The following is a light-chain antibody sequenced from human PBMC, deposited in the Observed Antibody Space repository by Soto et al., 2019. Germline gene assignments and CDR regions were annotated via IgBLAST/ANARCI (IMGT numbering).Light chain of an antibody. V-gene: IGKV3-15*01. CDR3: QQYNNWPLT. J-gene: IGKJ4*01. CDR2: GAS. Sequence: EIVMTQSPATLSVSPGERATLSCGASQNININLAWYQQKPGQGPRLLIYGASSRATGIPARFSGSGSGTGFTLTISSLQSEDFAIYYCQQYNNWPLTFGGGTKVEIK. CDR1: QNININ.